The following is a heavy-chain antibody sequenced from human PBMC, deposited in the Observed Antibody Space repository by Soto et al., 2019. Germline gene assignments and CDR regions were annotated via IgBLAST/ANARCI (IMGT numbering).Heavy chain of an antibody. V-gene: IGHV3-13*01. CDR3: ARVRRITIFQPGSHYYYYYGMDV. Sequence: GGSLRLSCAASGFTFSSYDMHWVRQATGKGLEWVSAIGTAGDTYYPGSVKGRFTISRENAKNSLYLQMNSLRAEDTAVYYCARVRRITIFQPGSHYYYYYGMDVWGQGTTVTVSS. CDR2: IGTAGDT. D-gene: IGHD3-3*01. J-gene: IGHJ6*02. CDR1: GFTFSSYD.